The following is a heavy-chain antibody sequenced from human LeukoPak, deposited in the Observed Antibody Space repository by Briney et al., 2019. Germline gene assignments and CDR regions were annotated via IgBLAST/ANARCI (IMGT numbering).Heavy chain of an antibody. CDR2: IFTTGST. V-gene: IGHV4-61*09. CDR1: GGSINGGSYY. D-gene: IGHD3-3*01. Sequence: SQTLSLTCSVSGGSINGGSYYWSWIRQPAGKPLEWIGHIFTTGSTSYNPSLRTRVTISEDSSKDQFSLNLKSVTAADTAVYYCARDFAKSITIFGVVIRYDAFDIWGQGTMVTVSS. J-gene: IGHJ3*02. CDR3: ARDFAKSITIFGVVIRYDAFDI.